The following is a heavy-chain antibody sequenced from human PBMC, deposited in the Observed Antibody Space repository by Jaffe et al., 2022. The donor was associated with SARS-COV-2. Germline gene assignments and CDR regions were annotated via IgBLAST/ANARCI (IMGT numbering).Heavy chain of an antibody. Sequence: QDQLVQSGAEMKEPGASLKVACKASNSTFSRYGFSWVRQAPGQGLEWLGWISGYNSLTNYAQKIQGRVTMTADTSTTTVYMELRDLRSDDTAVYYCARANSGTRPLRFFHYYMDVWGKGTTVTVSS. V-gene: IGHV1-18*01. D-gene: IGHD1-7*01. CDR3: ARANSGTRPLRFFHYYMDV. CDR1: NSTFSRYG. CDR2: ISGYNSLT. J-gene: IGHJ6*03.